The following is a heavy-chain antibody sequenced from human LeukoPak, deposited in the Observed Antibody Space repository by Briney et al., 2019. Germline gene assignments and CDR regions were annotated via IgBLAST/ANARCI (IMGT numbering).Heavy chain of an antibody. CDR2: IFYDGSSK. D-gene: IGHD5-18*01. Sequence: GGSLRLSCAASGFAFNEYNMHWVRQAPGKGLEWVTFIFYDGSSKKEADSAKGRFSISRDNSKNTVYLQMNSLRPEDTAVYYCARDFSARYTIDYWGQGTLVTVSS. CDR1: GFAFNEYN. J-gene: IGHJ4*02. V-gene: IGHV3-30*04. CDR3: ARDFSARYTIDY.